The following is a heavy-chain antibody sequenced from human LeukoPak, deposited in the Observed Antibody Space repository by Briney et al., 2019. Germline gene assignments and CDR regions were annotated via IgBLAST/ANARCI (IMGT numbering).Heavy chain of an antibody. CDR3: ARVXPYYDFWSGSYYFDY. CDR1: GYTFTSYG. Sequence: ASVKVSCKASGYTFTSYGISWVRQAPGQGLEWMGWISAYNGNTNYAQKLQGRVTMTTDTSTSTAYMELRSLRSDDTAVYYCARVXPYYDFWSGSYYFDYWGQGTLVTVSS. J-gene: IGHJ4*02. D-gene: IGHD3-3*01. CDR2: ISAYNGNT. V-gene: IGHV1-18*01.